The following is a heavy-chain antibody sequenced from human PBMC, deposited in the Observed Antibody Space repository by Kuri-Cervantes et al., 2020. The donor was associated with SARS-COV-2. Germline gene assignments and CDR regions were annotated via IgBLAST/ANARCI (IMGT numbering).Heavy chain of an antibody. J-gene: IGHJ6*03. D-gene: IGHD1-14*01. CDR2: ISSGGSYI. Sequence: GESLKISCTASGFTFSSYSINWVRQAPGKGLEWVSSISSGGSYIYYADSVKGRFTISRDNPRNSLYLQMNSLRAEDTGVYYCARVAEGEIYYYYYYMDVWGKGTTVTVSS. CDR1: GFTFSSYS. CDR3: ARVAEGEIYYYYYYMDV. V-gene: IGHV3-21*04.